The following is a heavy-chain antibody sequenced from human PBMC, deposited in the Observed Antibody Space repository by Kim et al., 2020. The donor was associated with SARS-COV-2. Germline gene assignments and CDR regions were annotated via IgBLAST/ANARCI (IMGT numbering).Heavy chain of an antibody. Sequence: SETLSLTCAVSGGSISSGGYSWSWIRQPPGKGLEWIGYIYHSGSTYYNPSLKSRVTISVDRSKNQFSLKLSSVTAADTAVYYCARGGITIFGVVMGADVWGKGTTVTVSS. D-gene: IGHD3-3*01. CDR2: IYHSGST. CDR1: GGSISSGGYS. V-gene: IGHV4-30-2*01. J-gene: IGHJ6*04. CDR3: ARGGITIFGVVMGADV.